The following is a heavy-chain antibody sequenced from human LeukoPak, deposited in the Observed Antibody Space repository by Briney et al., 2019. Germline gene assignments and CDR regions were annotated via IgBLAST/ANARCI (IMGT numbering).Heavy chain of an antibody. J-gene: IGHJ4*02. CDR2: ISGSGGST. V-gene: IGHV3-23*01. D-gene: IGHD6-13*01. CDR1: GFTFSSYA. Sequence: GGSLRLSCAASGFTFSSYAMSWVRQAPGKGLEWVSAISGSGGSTYYADSVKGRFTISRDNSKNTLYLQMNSLRAEDTAVYYCAKMGGYSSSWSTHNHLFDYWGQGTLVTVSS. CDR3: AKMGGYSSSWSTHNHLFDY.